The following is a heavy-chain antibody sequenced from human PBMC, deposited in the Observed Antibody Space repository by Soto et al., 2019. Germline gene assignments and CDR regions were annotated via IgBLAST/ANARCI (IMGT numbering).Heavy chain of an antibody. CDR1: GGSTSPFY. CDR2: LCYSANS. Sequence: PSGSLSLTCAVSGGSTSPFYWSWVRQPPGKGLEWIGHLCYSANSNYNASLKSRVTISVDAPKSQVSVRMTSLTAADTAVYYCAGVGGGAARNFDYWGQGTVVTVSS. D-gene: IGHD3-16*01. J-gene: IGHJ4*02. V-gene: IGHV4-59*01. CDR3: AGVGGGAARNFDY.